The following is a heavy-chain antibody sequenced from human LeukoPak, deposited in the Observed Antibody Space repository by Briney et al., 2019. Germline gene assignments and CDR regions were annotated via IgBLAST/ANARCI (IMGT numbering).Heavy chain of an antibody. CDR2: IYPGDSDT. CDR1: GYSFTSYW. CDR3: ARPSSLGFGELFLDY. D-gene: IGHD3-10*01. Sequence: GESLKISCKGSGYSFTSYWIGWVRQMPGKGLEWMGIIYPGDSDTRYSPSFQGQVTISADKSISTAYLQWSSLKASDTAMYYYARPSSLGFGELFLDYWGQGTLVTVSS. V-gene: IGHV5-51*01. J-gene: IGHJ4*02.